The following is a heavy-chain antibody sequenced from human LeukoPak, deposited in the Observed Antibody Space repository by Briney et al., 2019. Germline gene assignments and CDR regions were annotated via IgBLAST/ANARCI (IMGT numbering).Heavy chain of an antibody. Sequence: SETLSLTCAVYGGSLSGYYWSWIRQPPGKGLEWIGEINHSGSTNYNPSLKSRVTISVDTSKNQFSLKLSSVTAADTAVYYCARVSWYLSDAFDIWGQGTMVTVSS. V-gene: IGHV4-34*01. J-gene: IGHJ3*02. CDR2: INHSGST. CDR1: GGSLSGYY. CDR3: ARVSWYLSDAFDI. D-gene: IGHD6-13*01.